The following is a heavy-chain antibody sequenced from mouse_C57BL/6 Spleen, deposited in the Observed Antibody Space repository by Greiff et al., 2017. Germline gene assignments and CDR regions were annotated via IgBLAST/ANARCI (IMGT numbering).Heavy chain of an antibody. Sequence: VQLQQSGPELVKPGASVKISCKASGYTFTGYFMNWVQQSHGKSLEWIGRINPYNGDTFYNQTLKGKATLTVDKASSTAHMGLLGLTADDFAVCYSARESIDYWGQGTSVTVSS. J-gene: IGHJ4*01. CDR1: GYTFTGYF. CDR3: ARESIDY. V-gene: IGHV1-37*01. CDR2: INPYNGDT.